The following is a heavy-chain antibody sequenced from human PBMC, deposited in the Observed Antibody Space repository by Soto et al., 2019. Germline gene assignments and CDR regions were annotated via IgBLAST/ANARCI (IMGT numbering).Heavy chain of an antibody. Sequence: QVQLVESGGGVVQPGRSLRLSCAASGFTFSSYGMHWVRQAPGKGLEWVAVISYDGSDKYYADSVKGRFTISRDNSNNTRYRQMYSRRDEDTAVYYCAKGVVVATTYVQHWGQGTLVTVSS. V-gene: IGHV3-30*18. CDR3: AKGVVVATTYVQH. J-gene: IGHJ1*01. CDR1: GFTFSSYG. CDR2: ISYDGSDK. D-gene: IGHD2-15*01.